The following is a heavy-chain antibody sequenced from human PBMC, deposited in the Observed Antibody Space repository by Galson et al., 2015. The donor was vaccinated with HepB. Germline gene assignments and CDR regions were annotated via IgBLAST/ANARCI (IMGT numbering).Heavy chain of an antibody. CDR2: ISAYNGNA. CDR1: GYRFSSYG. J-gene: IGHJ4*02. CDR3: ARDRSSAVFMVIAATPPCDY. D-gene: IGHD2-15*01. Sequence: SVKVSCKASGYRFSSYGISWVRQAPGQGPEWMGWISAYNGNAHYTQKLQGRVTMTIDTSTSTAYLELRSLRSDDTAVYYCARDRSSAVFMVIAATPPCDYWGQGTLVTVSS. V-gene: IGHV1-18*01.